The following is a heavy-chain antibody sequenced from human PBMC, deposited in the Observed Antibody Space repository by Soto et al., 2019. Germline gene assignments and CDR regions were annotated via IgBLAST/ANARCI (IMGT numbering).Heavy chain of an antibody. V-gene: IGHV4-38-2*01. CDR1: GYSISTGYS. J-gene: IGHJ4*02. D-gene: IGHD5-18*01. Sequence: SETLSLTCAVSGYSISTGYSWGWIRQPPGKGLEWIGNIYHSGSTFYSPSLKSRVTISLDTSKNQFSLKLTSVTAAGTAVYFCARDTGFFDYWGQGTLVTVSS. CDR2: IYHSGST. CDR3: ARDTGFFDY.